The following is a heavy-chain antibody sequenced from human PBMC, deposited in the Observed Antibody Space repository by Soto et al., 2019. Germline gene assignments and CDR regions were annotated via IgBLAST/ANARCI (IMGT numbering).Heavy chain of an antibody. J-gene: IGHJ6*02. CDR3: AKVTKRAAAGRYEYYKYGMDV. D-gene: IGHD6-13*01. CDR1: GFAFSTYA. CDR2: ISGSGGSS. V-gene: IGHV3-23*01. Sequence: GGSLRLSCAASGFAFSTYAMTWVRQAPGKGLEWVSVISGSGGSSYYADSVKGRFTISTDNSKNTLFLQMNGLRAEDAAVYYCAKVTKRAAAGRYEYYKYGMDVWGQGTTVTV.